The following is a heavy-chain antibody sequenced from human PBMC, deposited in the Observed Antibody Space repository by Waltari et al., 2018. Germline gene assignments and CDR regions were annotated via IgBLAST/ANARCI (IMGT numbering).Heavy chain of an antibody. CDR3: ARCLAAAGTWWFDP. V-gene: IGHV4-59*08. J-gene: IGHJ5*02. Sequence: QVQLQESGPGLVKPSETLSLTCTVSGGSISSYYWSWIRQPPGKGLEWIGYIYYSGSTNYNPALKGRGTISVDTSKNQFSLKLSSVTAADTAVYYCARCLAAAGTWWFDPWGQGTLVTVSS. CDR2: IYYSGST. CDR1: GGSISSYY. D-gene: IGHD6-13*01.